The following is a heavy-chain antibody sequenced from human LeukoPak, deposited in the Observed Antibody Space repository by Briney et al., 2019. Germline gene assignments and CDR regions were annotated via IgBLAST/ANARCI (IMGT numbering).Heavy chain of an antibody. CDR3: ARDSPDWWELRRGAFDI. CDR2: IYYSVST. V-gene: IGHV4-31*03. D-gene: IGHD1-26*01. CDR1: GGSISSGGYY. J-gene: IGHJ3*02. Sequence: SETLSLTCTVSGGSISSGGYYWSWIRQHPGKGLEWIGYIYYSVSTYYNPSLKSRVTTSVDTSKNQFSLKLSSVTAADTAVYYCARDSPDWWELRRGAFDIWGQGTMVTVSS.